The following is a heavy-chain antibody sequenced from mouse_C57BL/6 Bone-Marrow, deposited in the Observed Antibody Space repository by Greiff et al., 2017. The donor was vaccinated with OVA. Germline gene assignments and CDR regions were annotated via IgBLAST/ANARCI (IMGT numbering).Heavy chain of an antibody. CDR2: IWGDGST. J-gene: IGHJ1*03. CDR3: AKGLLLQWYCDV. CDR1: GFSLTSYG. D-gene: IGHD1-1*01. V-gene: IGHV2-3*01. Sequence: VKLVESGPGLVAPLQSLSITCTVSGFSLTSYGVSWVRQPPGKGLEWLGVIWGDGSTNYQSALISRRSSSKDNSKSQVFLTLNSRQTDDTATYYCAKGLLLQWYCDVWGTGTTVTVSS.